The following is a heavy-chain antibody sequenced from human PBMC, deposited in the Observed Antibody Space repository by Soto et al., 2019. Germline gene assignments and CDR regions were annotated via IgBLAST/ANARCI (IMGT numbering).Heavy chain of an antibody. CDR3: VRHLSDYVWGSYRH. D-gene: IGHD3-16*02. Sequence: QVQLVQSGAEVKETGSSVKVSCKSSGYIFKNYAVTWLRQAPGQGLEWMGGIIPVFGTPDYSQKFRGRVTMTADECTRTVYMELRSLTSEDTAVYYCVRHLSDYVWGSYRHWGQGPLVTVS. J-gene: IGHJ4*02. V-gene: IGHV1-69*01. CDR1: GYIFKNYA. CDR2: IIPVFGTP.